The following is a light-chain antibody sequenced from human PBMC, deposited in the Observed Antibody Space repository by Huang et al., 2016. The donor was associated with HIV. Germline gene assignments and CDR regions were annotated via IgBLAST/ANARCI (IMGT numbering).Light chain of an antibody. CDR2: WAS. Sequence: DIVMTQSPDSLAVSLGERATINCKSSQSLLYSSNNKNYLAWYQQKPGQPPKLLIYWASTRESGVPDRVTGSGSGTFFTLTISSLQAEDVAVYYCQQYYNTPLTFGQGTKLEIK. J-gene: IGKJ2*01. CDR1: QSLLYSSNNKNY. CDR3: QQYYNTPLT. V-gene: IGKV4-1*01.